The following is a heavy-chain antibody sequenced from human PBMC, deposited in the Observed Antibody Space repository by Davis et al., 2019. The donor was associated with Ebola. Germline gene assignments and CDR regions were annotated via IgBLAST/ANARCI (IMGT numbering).Heavy chain of an antibody. V-gene: IGHV3-48*02. CDR1: GFTFTSYS. J-gene: IGHJ4*02. Sequence: GESLKISCVNSGFTFTSYSFNWIRQTPGKGLEWIAHINTRGDARVYADSVRGRFTISRDDAANSLSLQMDSLKHEDTAVYYCVRDYLFAFDSWGQGTPVTVSS. CDR2: INTRGDAR. CDR3: VRDYLFAFDS. D-gene: IGHD3-10*02.